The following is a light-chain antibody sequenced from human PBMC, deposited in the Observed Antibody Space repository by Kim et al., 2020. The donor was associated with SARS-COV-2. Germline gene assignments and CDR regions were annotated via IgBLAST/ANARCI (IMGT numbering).Light chain of an antibody. CDR2: QDN. V-gene: IGLV3-1*01. J-gene: IGLJ2*01. CDR3: QAWDTNTVV. Sequence: SYELTQPPSVSVSPGQTASITCSGDKLGNKYASWYQQKSGQSPVAVIYQDNKRPSGVPERFSGSNSGNTATLTISGTQAMDEADYYCQAWDTNTVV. CDR1: KLGNKY.